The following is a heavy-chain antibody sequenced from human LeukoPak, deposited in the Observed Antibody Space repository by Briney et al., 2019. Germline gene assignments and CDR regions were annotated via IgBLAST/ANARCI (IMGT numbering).Heavy chain of an antibody. D-gene: IGHD4-23*01. CDR1: GYSISSGYY. V-gene: IGHV4-38-2*02. Sequence: SETLSLTCTVSGYSISSGYYWGWIRQPPGKGVGWVGSIYHSGSTYYNPSLKSRVTISVDTSKNQFSLKLSSVTAADTAVYYCARAVTGPLGNWFDPWGQGTLVTVSS. J-gene: IGHJ5*02. CDR2: IYHSGST. CDR3: ARAVTGPLGNWFDP.